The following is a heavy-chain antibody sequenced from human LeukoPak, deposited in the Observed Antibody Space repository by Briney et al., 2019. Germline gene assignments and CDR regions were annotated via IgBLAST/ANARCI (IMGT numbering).Heavy chain of an antibody. D-gene: IGHD6-19*01. V-gene: IGHV3-23*01. CDR3: AKDVGPVAGGGHFDY. Sequence: GGSLRLSCAASGFTFSSYAMSWVRQAPGKGLEWVSAISGSGSTYYADSVKGRFTISRDNSKNTLYLQMNGLRAEDTAVYYCAKDVGPVAGGGHFDYWGQGTLVTVSS. J-gene: IGHJ4*02. CDR2: ISGSGST. CDR1: GFTFSSYA.